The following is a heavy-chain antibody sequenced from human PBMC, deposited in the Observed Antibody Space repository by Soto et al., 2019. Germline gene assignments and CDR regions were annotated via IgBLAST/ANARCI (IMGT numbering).Heavy chain of an antibody. CDR1: GVSFSIDS. CDR3: ARDPPTGTTLDWFDS. V-gene: IGHV3-21*01. Sequence: PXGSLRLACSASGVSFSIDSMGWVRQAPGKGLEWVSSISSSGSFMNYADSVKGRFTISRDNAKNSLYLQMSSLKDEDTAVYYCARDPPTGTTLDWFDSWGQGSLVTVSS. CDR2: ISSSGSFM. J-gene: IGHJ5*01. D-gene: IGHD1-7*01.